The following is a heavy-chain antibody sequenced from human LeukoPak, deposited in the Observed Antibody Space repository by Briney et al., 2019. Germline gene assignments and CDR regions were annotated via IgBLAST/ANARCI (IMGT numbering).Heavy chain of an antibody. V-gene: IGHV4-39*07. D-gene: IGHD3-10*01. CDR3: ARLENMVRGVIPY. J-gene: IGHJ4*02. CDR2: IYYSGST. Sequence: SETLSLTCNVSGASISRSGYYWGWIRQPPGKGLEWVGSIYYSGSTYYTPSLKSRVTISVDTSKNQFSLKLSSVTAADTAVYYCARLENMVRGVIPYWGQGTLVTVSS. CDR1: GASISRSGYY.